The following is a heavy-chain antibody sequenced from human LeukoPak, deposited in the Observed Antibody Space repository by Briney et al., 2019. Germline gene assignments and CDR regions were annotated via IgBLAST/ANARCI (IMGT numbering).Heavy chain of an antibody. CDR1: GYTFTSYY. Sequence: ASVKVSCTASGYTFTSYYMHWVRHAPRQGLEWMGIINPSGGRTSYAQKFQGRVTMTRDTSTSTVYMELSSLKPEDTAVYCCARGLTIDFWSGYYTFDNWGQGTMVTVSS. V-gene: IGHV1-46*03. CDR2: INPSGGRT. J-gene: IGHJ3*02. D-gene: IGHD3-3*01. CDR3: ARGLTIDFWSGYYTFDN.